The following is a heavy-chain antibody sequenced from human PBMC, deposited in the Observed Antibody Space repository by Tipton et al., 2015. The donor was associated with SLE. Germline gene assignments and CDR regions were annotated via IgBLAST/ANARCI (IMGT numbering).Heavy chain of an antibody. Sequence: TLSLTCTVSGGSISSGTFYWSWIRQSAGKGLEWIGHIYTSGSTDYNPSLKSRVTMSVDTSKNQFSLKLSSVTAADTAVYYCARRRGSSWYEDYFDYWGQGTLVTVSS. V-gene: IGHV4-61*09. CDR2: IYTSGST. CDR3: ARRRGSSWYEDYFDY. D-gene: IGHD6-13*01. CDR1: GGSISSGTFY. J-gene: IGHJ4*02.